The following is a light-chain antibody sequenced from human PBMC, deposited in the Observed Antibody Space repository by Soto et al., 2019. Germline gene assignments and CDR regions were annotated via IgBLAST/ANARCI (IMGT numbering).Light chain of an antibody. CDR2: SAS. Sequence: DIQMTQSPSSLSASVRDRFTITCPASQSIAGYLSWYQQRPGKAPKFLIYSASSLQRGVPSRLSGSGYGTDLSITINGMQHEDFETYLCQQSFSVTITFGQGTRLEIK. CDR1: QSIAGY. J-gene: IGKJ5*01. CDR3: QQSFSVTIT. V-gene: IGKV1-39*01.